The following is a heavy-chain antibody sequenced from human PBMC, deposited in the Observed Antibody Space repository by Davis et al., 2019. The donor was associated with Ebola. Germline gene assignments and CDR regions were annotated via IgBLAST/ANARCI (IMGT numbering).Heavy chain of an antibody. D-gene: IGHD2-2*03. J-gene: IGHJ4*02. Sequence: LGGSLRLSCAASGITFSRYSMNWVRQAPGKGLEWVAFISSGSFTIHYADSVKGRFTISRDNAKNSLFLQMNSLRDEDTAVYYCARWIILGQWGQGTLVTVSS. V-gene: IGHV3-48*02. CDR1: GITFSRYS. CDR3: ARWIILGQ. CDR2: ISSGSFTI.